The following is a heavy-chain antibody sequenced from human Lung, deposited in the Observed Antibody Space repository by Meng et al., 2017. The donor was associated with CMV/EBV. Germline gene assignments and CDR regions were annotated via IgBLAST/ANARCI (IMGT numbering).Heavy chain of an antibody. CDR1: GFTFSSYA. V-gene: IGHV3-30-3*01. D-gene: IGHD2-2*01. CDR2: ISYDGSNK. Sequence: SXKIXXAASGFTFSSYAMHWVRQAPGKGLEWVAVISYDGSNKYYADSVKGRFTISRDNSKNTLYLQMNSLRAEDTAVYYCARDHFVVVPASYGMDVWGQGTTVTVSS. CDR3: ARDHFVVVPASYGMDV. J-gene: IGHJ6*02.